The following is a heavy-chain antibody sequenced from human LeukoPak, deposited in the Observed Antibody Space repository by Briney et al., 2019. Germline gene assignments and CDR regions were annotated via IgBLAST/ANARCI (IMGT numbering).Heavy chain of an antibody. CDR3: AREVWSGELSERTLAY. V-gene: IGHV1-18*01. Sequence: ASLSVSCKASVYTFTSYGISWVRQAPGQGLEWMGWISAYNGNTNYAQKLQGRVTMTTDTSTSTAYMELRSLRSDDTAVYYCAREVWSGELSERTLAYWGQGTLVTVSS. J-gene: IGHJ4*02. D-gene: IGHD3-10*01. CDR1: VYTFTSYG. CDR2: ISAYNGNT.